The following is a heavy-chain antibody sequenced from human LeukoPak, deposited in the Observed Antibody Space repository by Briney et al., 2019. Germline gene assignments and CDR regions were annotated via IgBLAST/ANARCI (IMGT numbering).Heavy chain of an antibody. D-gene: IGHD5-18*01. Sequence: SETLSLTCAVSGGSISSGNWWSWVRQPPGKGLEWIGEIYHSGSTNYNPSLKSRVTISIDKSENQFSLKLKSVTAADTAVYYCAREGGGYSYGYGLGYWGQGTLVTVSS. CDR3: AREGGGYSYGYGLGY. V-gene: IGHV4-4*02. CDR1: GGSISSGNW. CDR2: IYHSGST. J-gene: IGHJ4*02.